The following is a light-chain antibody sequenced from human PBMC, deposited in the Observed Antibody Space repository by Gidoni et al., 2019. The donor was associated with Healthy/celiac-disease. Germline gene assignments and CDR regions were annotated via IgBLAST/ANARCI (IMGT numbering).Light chain of an antibody. V-gene: IGKV1-39*01. CDR3: QQSYSTPLT. J-gene: IGKJ4*01. Sequence: DIQMTQSPSSLSASVGDRVTITCRASQSISSYLNWYQQKPGKAPKLLIYAASSLQSGVPSRFSGSGSGTDFTLTISSLQPEYFATYYCQQSYSTPLTFGGXTKVEIK. CDR2: AAS. CDR1: QSISSY.